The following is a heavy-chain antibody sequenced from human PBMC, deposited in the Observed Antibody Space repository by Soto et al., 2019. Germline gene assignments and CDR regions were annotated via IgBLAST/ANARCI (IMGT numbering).Heavy chain of an antibody. CDR1: GFTFSDYY. Sequence: PGGSLRLSCAASGFTFSDYYMSWIRQAPGKGLEWVSYISSSGSTIYYADSVKGRFTISRDNAKNSLYLQMNSLRAEDTAVYYCARVNDYGDYSWFDPWGQGTLVTVSS. V-gene: IGHV3-11*01. CDR3: ARVNDYGDYSWFDP. CDR2: ISSSGSTI. D-gene: IGHD4-17*01. J-gene: IGHJ5*02.